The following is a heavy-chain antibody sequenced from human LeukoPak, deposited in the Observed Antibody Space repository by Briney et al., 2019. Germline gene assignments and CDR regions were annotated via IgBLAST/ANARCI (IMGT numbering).Heavy chain of an antibody. CDR1: GGSISGYY. J-gene: IGHJ4*02. CDR2: IYSSGST. D-gene: IGHD3-10*01. CDR3: ALASGRVDY. V-gene: IGHV4-59*08. Sequence: SETLSLTCTVSGGSISGYYWSWIRQPPGKGLEWIGYIYSSGSTKYSPSLKSRVTMSVDTSKNQFSLKLTSVTAADTAVYYCALASGRVDYWGQGTLVTVSS.